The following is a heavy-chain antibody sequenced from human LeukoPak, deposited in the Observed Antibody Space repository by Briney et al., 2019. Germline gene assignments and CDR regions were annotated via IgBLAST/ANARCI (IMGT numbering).Heavy chain of an antibody. D-gene: IGHD6-13*01. CDR2: INHSGST. Sequence: SETLSLTCAVYGGSFSGYYWSWIRQPPGKGLEWIGEINHSGSTNYNPSLKSRVTISVDTSKNQFSLKLSSVTAADTAVYYCARDYNSSRYFGRNWFDPWGQGTLVTVSS. V-gene: IGHV4-34*01. CDR3: ARDYNSSRYFGRNWFDP. CDR1: GGSFSGYY. J-gene: IGHJ5*02.